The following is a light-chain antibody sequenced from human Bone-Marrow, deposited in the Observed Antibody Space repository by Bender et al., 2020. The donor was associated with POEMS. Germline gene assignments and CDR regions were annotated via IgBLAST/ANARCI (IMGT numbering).Light chain of an antibody. J-gene: IGLJ3*02. V-gene: IGLV1-36*01. CDR3: SACDDSLGGWV. Sequence: QSVLAQPPSASGTPGQRLTISCSGSTANIGKNYVYWYQHLPGEAPKLLIYYDDLLTPGVSDRFSASKSGTSASLAISELQSEDEALYYCSACDDSLGGWVFGGGTKLTDL. CDR1: TANIGKNY. CDR2: YDD.